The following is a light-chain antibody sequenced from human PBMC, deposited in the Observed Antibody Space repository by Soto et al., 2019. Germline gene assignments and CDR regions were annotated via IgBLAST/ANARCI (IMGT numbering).Light chain of an antibody. V-gene: IGLV2-23*01. J-gene: IGLJ2*01. CDR1: SSDVGSYNL. Sequence: QSALTQPASVSGSPGQSITISCTGTSSDVGSYNLVSWYQQHPGKAPKLIIYEGSKRPSGVSNRFSGSKSGNTDSLTISGLQGEDEADYYCCSYAGSVVFGGGTQLTVL. CDR2: EGS. CDR3: CSYAGSVV.